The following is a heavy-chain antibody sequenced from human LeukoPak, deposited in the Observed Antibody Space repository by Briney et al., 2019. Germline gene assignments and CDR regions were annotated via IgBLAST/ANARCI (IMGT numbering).Heavy chain of an antibody. CDR1: GGSITSSDW. CDR2: IYHSGST. V-gene: IGHV4-4*02. D-gene: IGHD1-26*01. J-gene: IGHJ4*02. CDR3: ARDSARIIDY. Sequence: SETLSLTCAVSGGSITSSDWWSWVRQPPGKGLEWIGEIYHSGSTNYNPSLKSRVSISVDTSKNQFSLKLSSVTAADTAVYYCARDSARIIDYWGQGTLVTVSS.